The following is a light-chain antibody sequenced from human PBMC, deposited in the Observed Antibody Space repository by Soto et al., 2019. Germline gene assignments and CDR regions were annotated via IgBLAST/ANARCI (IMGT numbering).Light chain of an antibody. Sequence: DIQMTQSPSSLSASVGDRVTITCRASQSIGRHLNWYQQKPGKAPKFLIYSVSSLQSGVPSRFSGSGSGTHFILTISSLQPDDFATYYCHYYSAVWTFGQGTKVDIK. CDR2: SVS. V-gene: IGKV1-39*01. CDR3: HYYSAVWT. CDR1: QSIGRH. J-gene: IGKJ1*01.